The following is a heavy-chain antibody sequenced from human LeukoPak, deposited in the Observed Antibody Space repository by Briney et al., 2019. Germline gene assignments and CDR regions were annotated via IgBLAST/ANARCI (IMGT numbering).Heavy chain of an antibody. CDR1: GYTFTSYA. CDR3: ARDMAVAGPDY. Sequence: ASVKVSCKASGYTFTSYAMHWVRQAPGQRLEWMGWINAGNGNTKYSQKFQGRVTITRDTTASTAYMELSSLRSEDTAVYYCARDMAVAGPDYWGQGTLVTVSS. V-gene: IGHV1-3*01. CDR2: INAGNGNT. D-gene: IGHD6-19*01. J-gene: IGHJ4*02.